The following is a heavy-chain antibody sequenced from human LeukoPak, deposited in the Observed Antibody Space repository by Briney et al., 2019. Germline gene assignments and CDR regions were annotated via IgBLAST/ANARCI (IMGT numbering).Heavy chain of an antibody. V-gene: IGHV3-43*02. J-gene: IGHJ4*02. Sequence: PGGSLRLSCVVSGLNFDEYAMHWVRQPPGKGLEWVSLISVDGGSAFSADFVKGRFSISRDNSKNFLFLQMNSLRIEDTAMYYCARTSYDTGGYFEDWGQGTLVTVSS. CDR3: ARTSYDTGGYFED. D-gene: IGHD3-22*01. CDR1: GLNFDEYA. CDR2: ISVDGGSA.